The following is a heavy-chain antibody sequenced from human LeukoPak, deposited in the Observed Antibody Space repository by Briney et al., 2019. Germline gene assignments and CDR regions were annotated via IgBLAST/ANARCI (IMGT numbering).Heavy chain of an antibody. J-gene: IGHJ4*02. Sequence: ASVKVSCKASGYTFTTYAVHWVRQAPGQRLEYMGWINAGNGYTKYSQQFQGRVTITRDTSASTAYMELSSLRSEDTAVYYCARDGITAVGPVYWGQGTLVTVSS. CDR3: ARDGITAVGPVY. V-gene: IGHV1-3*01. CDR1: GYTFTTYA. CDR2: INAGNGYT. D-gene: IGHD6-13*01.